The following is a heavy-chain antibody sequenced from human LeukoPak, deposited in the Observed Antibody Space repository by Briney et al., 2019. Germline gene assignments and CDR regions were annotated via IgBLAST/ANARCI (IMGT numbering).Heavy chain of an antibody. CDR2: INPNSGGT. CDR3: ARPTRVGPGSNWFDP. D-gene: IGHD3-10*01. Sequence: ASVKVSCKASGYTFTGYYMHWVRQAPGQGLEWMGRINPNSGGTNYTQKFQGRVTMTRDTSISTAYMELSRLRSDDTAVYYCARPTRVGPGSNWFDPWGQGTLDTVSS. J-gene: IGHJ5*02. CDR1: GYTFTGYY. V-gene: IGHV1-2*06.